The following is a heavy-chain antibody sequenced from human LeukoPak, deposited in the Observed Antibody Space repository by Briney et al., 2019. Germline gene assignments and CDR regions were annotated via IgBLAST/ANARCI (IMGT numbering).Heavy chain of an antibody. Sequence: GGSLRLSCPASGFTFSSHAMSWVRQAPGKGLEWVSAISGSGGSPYYADSVTGRFTISRDNSKNTLYLHMNRMRAEDTAVYYCANEHDYGGNSVDYWGQGTLVTVSS. V-gene: IGHV3-23*01. D-gene: IGHD4-23*01. CDR2: ISGSGGSP. CDR1: GFTFSSHA. J-gene: IGHJ4*02. CDR3: ANEHDYGGNSVDY.